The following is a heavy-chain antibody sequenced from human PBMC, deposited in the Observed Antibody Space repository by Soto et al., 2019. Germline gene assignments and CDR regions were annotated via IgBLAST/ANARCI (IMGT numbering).Heavy chain of an antibody. V-gene: IGHV2-5*02. D-gene: IGHD5-12*01. CDR2: IYWDDDK. CDR3: AHGTYSDYDYPYVFDY. Sequence: QITLKESGPTLVKPTQTLTLTCTFSGFSLSTSGVGVGWIRQPPGKALEWLALIYWDDDKRYSPSLKSRLTIPQDASKNQPLHTMTNTDPVNTAAYYRAHGTYSDYDYPYVFDYWGQGTLVTVSS. J-gene: IGHJ4*02. CDR1: GFSLSTSGVG.